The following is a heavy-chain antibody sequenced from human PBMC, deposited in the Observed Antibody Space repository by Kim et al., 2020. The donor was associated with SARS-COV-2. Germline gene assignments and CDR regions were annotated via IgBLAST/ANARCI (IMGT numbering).Heavy chain of an antibody. J-gene: IGHJ4*02. CDR3: ARRAAGVDW. Sequence: GSTNYNASLKGRVTLSVDASKNQFSLKLTSVTAADTGVYYCARRAAGVDWWGQGTPVTVSS. V-gene: IGHV4-34*01. CDR2: GST.